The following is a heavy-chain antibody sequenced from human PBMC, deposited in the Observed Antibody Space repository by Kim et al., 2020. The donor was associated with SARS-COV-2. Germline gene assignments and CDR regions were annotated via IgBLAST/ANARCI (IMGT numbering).Heavy chain of an antibody. D-gene: IGHD3-22*01. V-gene: IGHV4-59*01. CDR1: GGSISSYY. CDR3: AHFPFYDSSGYYPL. J-gene: IGHJ4*02. CDR2: IYYSGST. Sequence: SETLSLTCTVSGGSISSYYWSWIRQPPGKGLEWIGYIYYSGSTNYNPSLKSRVTISVDTSKNQFSLKLSSVTAADTAVYYCAHFPFYDSSGYYPLWGQGTLVTVSS.